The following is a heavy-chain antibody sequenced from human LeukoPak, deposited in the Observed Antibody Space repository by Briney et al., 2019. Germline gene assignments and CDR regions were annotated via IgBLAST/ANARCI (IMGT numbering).Heavy chain of an antibody. J-gene: IGHJ1*01. Sequence: ASVKVSCKASGYTFTGYYMHWVRQAPGQGLEWMGWINPNSGGTNYAQKFQGWVTMTRDTSISTAYMELSRLRSEDTAVYYCALSSCSGGSCFPTKFQHWGQGTLVTVSS. CDR1: GYTFTGYY. CDR3: ALSSCSGGSCFPTKFQH. D-gene: IGHD2-15*01. V-gene: IGHV1-2*04. CDR2: INPNSGGT.